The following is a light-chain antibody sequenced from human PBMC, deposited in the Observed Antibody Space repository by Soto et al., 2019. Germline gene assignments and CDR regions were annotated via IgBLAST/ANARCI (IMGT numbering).Light chain of an antibody. CDR3: CAYAGSGTVV. V-gene: IGLV1-44*01. CDR2: ISN. Sequence: QSVLTQSPSASGTLGQRVTISCSGSSSNIGSNSVNWYQQLPGTAPKLLIYISNQRPSGVPDRFSGSKSGTSGSLAISGLQSEDEADYYCCAYAGSGTVVFGGGTKLTVL. CDR1: SSNIGSNS. J-gene: IGLJ2*01.